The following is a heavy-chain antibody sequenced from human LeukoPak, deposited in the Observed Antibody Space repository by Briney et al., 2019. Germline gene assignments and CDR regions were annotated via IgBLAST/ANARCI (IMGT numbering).Heavy chain of an antibody. CDR1: GGSISSYY. CDR2: IHYTGST. D-gene: IGHD4-17*01. Sequence: PSETLSLTCTVSGGSISSYYWSWIRQSPGKGLECIGYIHYTGSTNYNPSLKSRVTISVETSKNQFSLKLKSVTAADTAVYYCARGKLYGDSFDYWGQGTLVTVSS. V-gene: IGHV4-59*01. J-gene: IGHJ4*02. CDR3: ARGKLYGDSFDY.